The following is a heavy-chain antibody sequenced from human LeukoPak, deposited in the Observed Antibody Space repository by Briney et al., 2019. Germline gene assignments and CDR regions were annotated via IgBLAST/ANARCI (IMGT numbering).Heavy chain of an antibody. CDR3: ANNFDY. CDR2: IWYDGSNE. J-gene: IGHJ4*02. V-gene: IGHV3-33*06. CDR1: GFTFSNYG. Sequence: GGSLRLSCAASGFTFSNYGMHWVGQAPGKGLEWVAVIWYDGSNEYYADSVKGRFTISRDNSKNTLYLQMNSLRAEDTAVYYCANNFDYWGQGTLVTVSS.